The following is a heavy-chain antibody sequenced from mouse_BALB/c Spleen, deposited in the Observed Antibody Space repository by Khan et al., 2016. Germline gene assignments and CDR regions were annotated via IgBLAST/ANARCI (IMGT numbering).Heavy chain of an antibody. CDR3: ARRDYDWYFDV. CDR1: GFSLTSYG. J-gene: IGHJ1*01. CDR2: IWAGGST. V-gene: IGHV2-9*02. D-gene: IGHD2-4*01. Sequence: VELQESGPGLVAPSQSLSITCTVSGFSLTSYGVHWVRQPPGKGLEWLGVIWAGGSTNYNSALMSRLSISKDNSKSQVVLKMNSLQTDDTAMYYCARRDYDWYFDVWGAGTTVTVSS.